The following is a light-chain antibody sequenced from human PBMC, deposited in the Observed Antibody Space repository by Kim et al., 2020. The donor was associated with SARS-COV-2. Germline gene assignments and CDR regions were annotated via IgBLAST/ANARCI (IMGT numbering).Light chain of an antibody. CDR2: DAS. V-gene: IGKV3-11*01. CDR1: QSVSSY. Sequence: EIVLTQSPATLSLSPGERATLSCRASQSVSSYLAWYQLKPGQAPRLLIYDASNRATGIPARFSGIGSGTDFTLTISSLEPEDFADYYCQQRSNGLTFGGGTKVEIK. J-gene: IGKJ4*01. CDR3: QQRSNGLT.